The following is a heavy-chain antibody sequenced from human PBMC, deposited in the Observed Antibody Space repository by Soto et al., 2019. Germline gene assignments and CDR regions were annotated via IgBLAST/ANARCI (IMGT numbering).Heavy chain of an antibody. D-gene: IGHD2-2*01. Sequence: SETLSLTCAVSGGSIRSYYWTWIRQPPGKGLEWIGDIHFSGSTNYNPSLKSRVTISVDTSENQFSLRLSSVTAADTTVYYCAGLKDSTWIGVAPWGEGTRATVSS. J-gene: IGHJ5*02. CDR3: AGLKDSTWIGVAP. V-gene: IGHV4-59*08. CDR1: GGSIRSYY. CDR2: IHFSGST.